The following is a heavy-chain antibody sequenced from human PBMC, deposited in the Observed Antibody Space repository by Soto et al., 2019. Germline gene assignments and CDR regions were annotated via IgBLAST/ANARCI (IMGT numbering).Heavy chain of an antibody. CDR1: GFTFSNYA. Sequence: EVQLLESVGGLVQPGGSLRLSCAASGFTFSNYAMSWVRQAPGKGRAWVSPISGSAGVTSYADSVKGRFTISRDISKNSLYLQMNRLGVEDTPVYYWAKRSGSSWRVSVDVLGQGTTGTVS. V-gene: IGHV3-23*01. CDR2: ISGSAGVT. CDR3: AKRSGSSWRVSVDV. D-gene: IGHD6-13*01. J-gene: IGHJ6*02.